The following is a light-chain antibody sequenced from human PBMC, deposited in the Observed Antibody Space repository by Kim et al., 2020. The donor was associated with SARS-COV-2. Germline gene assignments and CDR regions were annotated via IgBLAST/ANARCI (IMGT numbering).Light chain of an antibody. V-gene: IGKV1-5*03. CDR1: QNIGTY. J-gene: IGKJ2*01. CDR3: QHYNSYPYT. Sequence: ASVGDRVTISCRASQNIGTYLAWYQHKSGKAPTLLVYQASSLENGVPSRFSGSGSETEFILTINSLQPDDFATYYCQHYNSYPYTFGQGTKLEI. CDR2: QAS.